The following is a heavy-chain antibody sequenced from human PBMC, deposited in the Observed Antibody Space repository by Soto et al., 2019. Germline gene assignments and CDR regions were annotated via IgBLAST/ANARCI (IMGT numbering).Heavy chain of an antibody. J-gene: IGHJ3*02. Sequence: PGESLKISCVASGFTFSNYWMTWVRQAPGKGLEWVAVIWYDGSNKYYADSVKGRFTISRDNSKNTLYLQMNSLRAEDTAVYYCARDGEAIIPLGAFDIWGQGTMVTVSS. CDR3: ARDGEAIIPLGAFDI. V-gene: IGHV3-33*08. D-gene: IGHD3-3*01. CDR1: GFTFSNYW. CDR2: IWYDGSNK.